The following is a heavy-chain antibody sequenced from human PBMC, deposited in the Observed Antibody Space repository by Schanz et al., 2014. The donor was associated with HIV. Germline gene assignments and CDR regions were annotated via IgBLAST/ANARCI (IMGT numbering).Heavy chain of an antibody. CDR1: GFTFSRYW. CDR2: IKEDGSEK. V-gene: IGHV3-7*01. D-gene: IGHD3-10*01. J-gene: IGHJ4*02. CDR3: ARVFGRTYGLPDY. Sequence: EVQLVESGGGLVQPGGSLRLSCAASGFTFSRYWMTWVRQAPGKGLEWVANIKEDGSEKYHADSVKGRFTISRDNAKNSLFLQMESLRAEDTAVYYCARVFGRTYGLPDYWGQGTLVTVSS.